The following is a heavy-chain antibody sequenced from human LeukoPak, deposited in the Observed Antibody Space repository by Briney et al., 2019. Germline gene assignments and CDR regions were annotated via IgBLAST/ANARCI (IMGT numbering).Heavy chain of an antibody. CDR1: GGSFSGYY. Sequence: SETLSLTCAFYGGSFSGYYWSWIRQPPGEGLEWIGEITHNGRTNYNPSLKSRVTISLDTSKNQFSLKLSSVTAADTAVYYCVRAVGPVGGYDSPWGQGTLVTVSS. CDR3: VRAVGPVGGYDSP. J-gene: IGHJ5*02. V-gene: IGHV4-34*01. D-gene: IGHD5-12*01. CDR2: ITHNGRT.